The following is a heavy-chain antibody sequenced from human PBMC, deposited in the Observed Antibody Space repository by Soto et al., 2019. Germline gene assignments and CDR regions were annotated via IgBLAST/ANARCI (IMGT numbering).Heavy chain of an antibody. J-gene: IGHJ4*02. V-gene: IGHV1-2*02. D-gene: IGHD4-17*01. CDR2: INPNSGGT. CDR1: GYTFTGYY. CDR3: ARVPGVGYGDPPFGY. Sequence: ASVKVSCKASGYTFTGYYMHWVRQAPGQGLEWMGWINPNSGGTNYAQKFQGRVTMTRDTSISTAYMELSRLRSDDTAVYYCARVPGVGYGDPPFGYWGQGTLVTVSS.